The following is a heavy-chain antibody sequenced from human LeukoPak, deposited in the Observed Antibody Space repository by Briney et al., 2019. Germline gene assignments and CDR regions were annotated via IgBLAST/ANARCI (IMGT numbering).Heavy chain of an antibody. CDR2: IGVSATNT. V-gene: IGHV3-48*03. Sequence: GGSLRLSCAASGFTFSSYEMNWVRQAPGKGLEWISYIGVSATNTHYADSVKGRFTISRDNAKNSLYLQMNSLRAEDTAVYYCAKDPNWGSFSDYWGQGTLVTVSS. J-gene: IGHJ4*02. D-gene: IGHD7-27*01. CDR1: GFTFSSYE. CDR3: AKDPNWGSFSDY.